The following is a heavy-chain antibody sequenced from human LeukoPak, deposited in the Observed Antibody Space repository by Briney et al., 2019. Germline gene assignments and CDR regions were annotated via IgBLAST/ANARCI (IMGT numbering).Heavy chain of an antibody. CDR1: GSTFSSYD. CDR2: IWFDGGKT. V-gene: IGHV3-33*08. CDR3: VRGSGGDGYSYWGDY. J-gene: IGHJ4*02. D-gene: IGHD5-24*01. Sequence: GRSLSLSCAASGSTFSSYDMHWVRQAPGKGLEWVAVIWFDGGKTHYPDSVKGRFTISRDNSKNTLYLQMNSLRADDTAVYYCVRGSGGDGYSYWGDYWGQGTLVTVSP.